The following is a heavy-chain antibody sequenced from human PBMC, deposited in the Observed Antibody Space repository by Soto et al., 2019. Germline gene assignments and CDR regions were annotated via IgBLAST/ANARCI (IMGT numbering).Heavy chain of an antibody. CDR3: ARGTRFDF. Sequence: QVQLVQSGVEVKKPGASVKVSCQASGYTFNNYDINWVRQAPGQGLEWMGWLNPYSGDTNYTQSLRDRVTMTTDTSTSTAYMELRSPKFDDTAVYYCARGTRFDFWGQGTLVTVSS. V-gene: IGHV1-18*01. J-gene: IGHJ4*02. CDR1: GYTFNNYD. CDR2: LNPYSGDT. D-gene: IGHD2-2*01.